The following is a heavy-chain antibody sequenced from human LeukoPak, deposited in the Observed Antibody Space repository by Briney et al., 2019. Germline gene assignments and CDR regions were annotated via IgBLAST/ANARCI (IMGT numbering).Heavy chain of an antibody. CDR1: GGSISSSSYY. D-gene: IGHD3-10*01. CDR2: IYYGGST. CDR3: ARARRWYYYGSGSYYPH. J-gene: IGHJ4*02. V-gene: IGHV4-39*07. Sequence: PSETLSLTCTVSGGSISSSSYYWGWIRQPPGKGLEWIGSIYYGGSTYYNPSLKSRVTISVDTSKNQFSLKLSSVTAADTAVYYCARARRWYYYGSGSYYPHWGQGTLVTVSS.